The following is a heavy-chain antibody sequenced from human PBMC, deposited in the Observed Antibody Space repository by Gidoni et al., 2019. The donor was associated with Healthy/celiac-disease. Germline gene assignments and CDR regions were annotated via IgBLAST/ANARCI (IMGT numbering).Heavy chain of an antibody. V-gene: IGHV3-21*01. CDR1: AFPFSRYS. D-gene: IGHD4-17*01. CDR2: ISSSSSYI. J-gene: IGHJ2*01. Sequence: EVQLVESGGGLVKPGGSLRLSCAASAFPFSRYSMNWVRQAPGKGLEWVSSISSSSSYIYYADSVKGRFTISRDNAKNSLYLQMNSLRAEDTAVYYCARWGVNYGDYVDNWYFDLWGRGTLVTVSS. CDR3: ARWGVNYGDYVDNWYFDL.